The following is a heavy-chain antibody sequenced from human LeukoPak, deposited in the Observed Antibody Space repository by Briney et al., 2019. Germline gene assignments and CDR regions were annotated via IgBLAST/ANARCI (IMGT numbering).Heavy chain of an antibody. D-gene: IGHD2-15*01. V-gene: IGHV4-4*07. Sequence: SETLSLTCTVSGGSTSSSYWSWIRQPAGKGLEWIGRIYTSGRTNNNPSLKSRVTISVDTSKNQFSLKLSSVTAADTAVYYCARENVVVVAATEPIQNWGQGTLVTVSS. J-gene: IGHJ4*02. CDR2: IYTSGRT. CDR1: GGSTSSSY. CDR3: ARENVVVVAATEPIQN.